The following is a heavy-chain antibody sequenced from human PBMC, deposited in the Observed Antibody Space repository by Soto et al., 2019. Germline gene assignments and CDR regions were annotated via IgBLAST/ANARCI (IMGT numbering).Heavy chain of an antibody. V-gene: IGHV3-74*01. J-gene: IGHJ4*02. CDR1: GFTISNYL. Sequence: GGSLRLSCAASGFTISNYLMHWVRQAPGKGLVWVSRISSDGSSTTYAASVKGRITISRDDAKSTLYLQMNSLRAEDTAVYYCAREKNKGDLDYWGQGTLVTVSS. D-gene: IGHD2-21*02. CDR3: AREKNKGDLDY. CDR2: ISSDGSST.